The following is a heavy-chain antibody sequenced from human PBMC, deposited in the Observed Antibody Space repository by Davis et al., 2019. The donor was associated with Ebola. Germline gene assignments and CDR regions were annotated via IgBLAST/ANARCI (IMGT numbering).Heavy chain of an antibody. Sequence: PGGSLRLSCAASGFTFSSYWMTWVRQAPGKGLEWVATIKPDGSDTNYVDSVKGRFTISRDNAKKSLYLQMNTLKAEDTGIYFCARTTVADYWGQGTLVTVSS. CDR3: ARTTVADY. V-gene: IGHV3-7*01. CDR1: GFTFSSYW. J-gene: IGHJ4*02. D-gene: IGHD4-23*01. CDR2: IKPDGSDT.